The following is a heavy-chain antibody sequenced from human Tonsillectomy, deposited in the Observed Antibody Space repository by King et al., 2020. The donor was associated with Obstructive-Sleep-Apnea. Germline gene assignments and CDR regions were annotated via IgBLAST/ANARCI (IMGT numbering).Heavy chain of an antibody. CDR2: IRSKAYGGTT. Sequence: QLVQSGGGLVQPGRSLRLSCTASGFTFGDYAMSWFRQAPGKGLEWVGFIRSKAYGGTTEYAASVKGRFTISRDDSKSIAYLQMNSLKTEDTAVYYCTRGYPSSFGIVVLNWFGPWGQGTLVTVSS. V-gene: IGHV3-49*03. J-gene: IGHJ5*02. CDR3: TRGYPSSFGIVVLNWFGP. D-gene: IGHD2-2*01. CDR1: GFTFGDYA.